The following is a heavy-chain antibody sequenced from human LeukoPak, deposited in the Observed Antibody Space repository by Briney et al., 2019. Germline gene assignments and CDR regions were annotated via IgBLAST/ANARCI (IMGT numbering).Heavy chain of an antibody. V-gene: IGHV4-34*01. CDR1: GGSFSGYY. Sequence: SETLSLTCAVYGGSFSGYYWSWIRQPPGKGVECIGGINHSGSANYNPSLKSRVIISVATSKNQFPLKLSSVTAADTAVYYCARQGDGYPLFYYFDYWGQGTLVTVSS. CDR2: INHSGSA. D-gene: IGHD5-24*01. CDR3: ARQGDGYPLFYYFDY. J-gene: IGHJ4*02.